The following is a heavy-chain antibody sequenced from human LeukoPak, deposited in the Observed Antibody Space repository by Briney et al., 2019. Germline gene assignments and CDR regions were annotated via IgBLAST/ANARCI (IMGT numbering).Heavy chain of an antibody. J-gene: IGHJ3*01. CDR3: ATDPPWTNDAFDL. D-gene: IGHD1-1*01. CDR1: GFTISNYW. V-gene: IGHV3-7*01. CDR2: IKQDGSDK. Sequence: TGGSLRFSCAASGFTISNYWMTWVRQAPGKGLEWVANIKQDGSDKYYVESVRGRFTISRDNAENSLYLQMNSLRVEDTAVYYCATDPPWTNDAFDLWGQGTMVSVSS.